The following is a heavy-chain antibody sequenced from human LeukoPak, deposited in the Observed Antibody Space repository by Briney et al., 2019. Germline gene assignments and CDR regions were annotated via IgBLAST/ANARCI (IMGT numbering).Heavy chain of an antibody. CDR2: IYPGGSET. D-gene: IGHD5-24*01. CDR3: ARASRDGYNQNFDH. CDR1: GYSFSTYW. J-gene: IGHJ4*02. V-gene: IGHV5-51*01. Sequence: GESLKISCKGLGYSFSTYWNAWVRQRPGKGLEWMGIIYPGGSETRCDPSFQGQVTISADTSTSTAYLQWSSLRASDTAMYYCARASRDGYNQNFDHWGQGTQVTVSS.